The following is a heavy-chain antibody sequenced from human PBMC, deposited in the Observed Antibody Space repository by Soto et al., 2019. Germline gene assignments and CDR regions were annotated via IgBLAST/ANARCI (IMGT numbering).Heavy chain of an antibody. J-gene: IGHJ4*02. V-gene: IGHV4-30-2*01. CDR1: GGSISSGGSS. Sequence: QLQLQESGSGLVKPSQTLSLTCAVSGGSISSGGSSWSWIRQPPGKGLEGIGYFYHSGSTYYNPSLKSRVTISVDRSKNQFSLKLSSVTAADTAVYYCARAGDSSGPVALGYWGQGTLVTVSS. CDR2: FYHSGST. D-gene: IGHD6-19*01. CDR3: ARAGDSSGPVALGY.